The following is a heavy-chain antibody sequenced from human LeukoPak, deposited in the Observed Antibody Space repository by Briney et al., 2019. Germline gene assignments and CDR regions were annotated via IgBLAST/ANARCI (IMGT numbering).Heavy chain of an antibody. Sequence: SETLSLTCAVYGGSFNDYYWNWIRQPPGKGLEWIGEINLRGSTTYNPSLKSRVTISLDESKNQFSLKLSSVTAADTAMYYCAGVIGNYDGRLDYWGQGTLVTVSS. J-gene: IGHJ4*02. CDR3: AGVIGNYDGRLDY. V-gene: IGHV4-34*01. CDR2: INLRGST. CDR1: GGSFNDYY. D-gene: IGHD1-7*01.